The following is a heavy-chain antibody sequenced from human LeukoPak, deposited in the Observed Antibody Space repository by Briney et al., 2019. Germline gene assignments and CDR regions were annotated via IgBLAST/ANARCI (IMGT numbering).Heavy chain of an antibody. Sequence: GGSLRLSCAASGFTFDDYAMHWVRQAPGKGLEWVSSISWNSGSIDYADSVKGRFTISRDNAKNSLYLQMNSLRAEDTALYYCAKDRGYSYVQKGPHFDYWGQGTLVTVSS. V-gene: IGHV3-9*01. D-gene: IGHD5-18*01. CDR1: GFTFDDYA. CDR2: ISWNSGSI. CDR3: AKDRGYSYVQKGPHFDY. J-gene: IGHJ4*02.